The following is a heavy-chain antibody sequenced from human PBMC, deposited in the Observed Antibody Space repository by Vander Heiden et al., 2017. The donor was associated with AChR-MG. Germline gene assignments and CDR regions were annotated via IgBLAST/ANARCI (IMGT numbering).Heavy chain of an antibody. D-gene: IGHD3-3*01. V-gene: IGHV2-5*02. Sequence: QITLKESGPTLVTPTQTLTLTCTFSGFSVGTSGVGVSWIRQPPGKALEWLELIYWDDGKRYSPSLKSRLTITKDTSKNQVVLTMTNMDPVDTATYYCAHSSLFRFLEWLGGRHMGWFDPWGQGTLVTVSS. CDR3: AHSSLFRFLEWLGGRHMGWFDP. J-gene: IGHJ5*02. CDR2: IYWDDGK. CDR1: GFSVGTSGVG.